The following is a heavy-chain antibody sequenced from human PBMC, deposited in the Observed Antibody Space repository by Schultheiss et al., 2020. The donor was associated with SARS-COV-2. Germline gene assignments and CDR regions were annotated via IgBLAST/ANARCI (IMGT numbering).Heavy chain of an antibody. CDR2: IKSKTDGGTT. CDR1: GFTFSSYA. CDR3: ARGEQDYYYGMDV. J-gene: IGHJ6*02. Sequence: GGSLRLSCAASGFTFSSYAMSWVRQAPGKGLEWVGRIKSKTDGGTTDYAAPVKGRFTISRDDSKNTLYLQMNSLRAEDTAVYYCARGEQDYYYGMDVWGQGTTVTVSS. D-gene: IGHD1-26*01. V-gene: IGHV3-15*01.